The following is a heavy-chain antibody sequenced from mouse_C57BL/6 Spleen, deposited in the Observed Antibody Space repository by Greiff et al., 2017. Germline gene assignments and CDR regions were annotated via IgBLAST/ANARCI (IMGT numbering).Heavy chain of an antibody. D-gene: IGHD2-1*01. J-gene: IGHJ4*01. V-gene: IGHV10-1*01. CDR2: IRSKSNNYAT. CDR1: GFSFNTYA. CDR3: VREGNYRGDYYAMDY. Sequence: EVMLVESGGGLVQPKGSLKLSCAASGFSFNTYAMNWVRQAPGKGLEWVARIRSKSNNYATYYADSVKDRFTISRDDSESMLYLQMNNLKTEDTAMYYCVREGNYRGDYYAMDYWGQGTSVTVSS.